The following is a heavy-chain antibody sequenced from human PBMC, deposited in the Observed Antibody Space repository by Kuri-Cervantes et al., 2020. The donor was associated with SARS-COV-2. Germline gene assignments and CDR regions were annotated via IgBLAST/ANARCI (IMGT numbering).Heavy chain of an antibody. CDR1: GFTFSSYA. V-gene: IGHV3-23*01. CDR2: ISGSGGTT. Sequence: GESLKISCGASGFTFSSYAMSWVRQAPGKGLEWVSVISGSGGTTYYADSVKGRFTVSRDNSKNTLYLQMNSLRAEDTAVYYCASGRIYDSSGYSPGGFDYWGQGTLVPSPQ. CDR3: ASGRIYDSSGYSPGGFDY. D-gene: IGHD3-22*01. J-gene: IGHJ4*02.